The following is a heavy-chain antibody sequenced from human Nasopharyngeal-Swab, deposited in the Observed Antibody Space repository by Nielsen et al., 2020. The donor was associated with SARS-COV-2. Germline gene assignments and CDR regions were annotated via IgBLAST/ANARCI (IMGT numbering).Heavy chain of an antibody. V-gene: IGHV4-39*01. CDR2: IYYSGST. J-gene: IGHJ4*02. CDR3: ARPGYDSSGYTSYFDY. Sequence: RQAPGKGLEWIGSIYYSGSTYYNPSLKSRVTISEDTSKNQFSLKLSSVTAVDTAVYYCARPGYDSSGYTSYFDYWGQGTLVTVSS. D-gene: IGHD3-22*01.